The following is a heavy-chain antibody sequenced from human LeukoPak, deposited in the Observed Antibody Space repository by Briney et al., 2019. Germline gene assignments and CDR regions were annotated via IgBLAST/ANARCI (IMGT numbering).Heavy chain of an antibody. CDR2: IYYSGST. J-gene: IGHJ4*02. D-gene: IGHD3-22*01. CDR3: ARGRGRYYYDSSGYCY. V-gene: IGHV4-59*12. CDR1: GGSISSYY. Sequence: SETLSLTCTVSGGSISSYYWSWIRQPPGKGLEWIGYIYYSGSTNYNPSLKSRVTISVDTSKNQFSLKLSSVTAADTAVYYCARGRGRYYYDSSGYCYWGQGTLVTVSS.